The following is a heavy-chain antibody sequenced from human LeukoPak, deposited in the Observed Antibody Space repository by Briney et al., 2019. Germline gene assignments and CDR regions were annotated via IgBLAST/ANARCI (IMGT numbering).Heavy chain of an antibody. CDR2: ISSGSRTV. V-gene: IGHV3-48*01. CDR3: ARQSPAFDY. CDR1: GFTFSIHG. J-gene: IGHJ4*02. Sequence: GGSLRLSCAASGFTFSIHGMHWVRQAPGKGLEWTSYISSGSRTVTYADSVKGRFTISRDDAKNSLYLQMNSLRAEDTAVYYCARQSPAFDYWGQGTLVTVSS.